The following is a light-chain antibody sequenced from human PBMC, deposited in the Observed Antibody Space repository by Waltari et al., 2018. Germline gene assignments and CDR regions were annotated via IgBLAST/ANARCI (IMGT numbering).Light chain of an antibody. V-gene: IGKV1-17*01. CDR1: QGISDY. CDR2: SAS. Sequence: DIQMTQSPSSLSASVGDRVTITCRASQGISDYLSWFQQKPGNAPDRLIYSASSLESGVPSRFSGSGSGTEFTLTISSLQPEDCAAYYCLQYYSKPYSFGQGTKVEIK. CDR3: LQYYSKPYS. J-gene: IGKJ2*03.